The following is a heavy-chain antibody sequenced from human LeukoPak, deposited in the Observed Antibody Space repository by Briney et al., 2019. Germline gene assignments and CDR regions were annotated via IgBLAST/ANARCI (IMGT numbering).Heavy chain of an antibody. CDR1: GIIFSDYA. Sequence: GSLRLSCAASGIIFSDYAMTWVRQAPGKGLEWVSGMSAVGGSTYYVDSLKGRFTISRDNSKNTLYLQMNSLRAEDTAVYYCAKDRSSSWYPSYMDVWGKGTTVTVSS. D-gene: IGHD6-13*01. J-gene: IGHJ6*03. CDR3: AKDRSSSWYPSYMDV. CDR2: MSAVGGST. V-gene: IGHV3-23*01.